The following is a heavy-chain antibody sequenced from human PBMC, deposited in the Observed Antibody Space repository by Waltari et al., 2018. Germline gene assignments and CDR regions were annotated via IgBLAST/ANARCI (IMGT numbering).Heavy chain of an antibody. Sequence: ESGPGLVKPSETLSLTCSVSHGSISNYYWSWIRQPPGKGLEWIGFIYYTGNTNYNPTLGGRVTMSIDTSKNQFSLEVRSMTTADTAMYYCARGGSITAPGSWVESWGQGTLVTVSS. CDR1: HGSISNYY. V-gene: IGHV4-59*01. CDR3: ARGGSITAPGSWVES. CDR2: IYYTGNT. J-gene: IGHJ5*02. D-gene: IGHD6-13*01.